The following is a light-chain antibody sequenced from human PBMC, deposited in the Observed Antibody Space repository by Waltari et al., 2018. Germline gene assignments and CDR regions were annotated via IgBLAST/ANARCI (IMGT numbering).Light chain of an antibody. J-gene: IGKJ1*01. CDR1: QSVSRW. CDR3: QKYGTLPAT. V-gene: IGKV3-20*01. Sequence: EIVLTQSPGTLSLSPGESATLSCRASQSVSRWLAWYQQKPGQPPRLLIYGASSRANGIPDRFSGSGSGTDFSLTISRLEPEDSAVYYCQKYGTLPATFGQGTKVEVK. CDR2: GAS.